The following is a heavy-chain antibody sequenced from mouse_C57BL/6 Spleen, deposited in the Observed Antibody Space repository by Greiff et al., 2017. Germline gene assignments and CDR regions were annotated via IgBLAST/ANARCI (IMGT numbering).Heavy chain of an antibody. CDR3: ARGPIYYDYDGWFAY. V-gene: IGHV1-82*01. J-gene: IGHJ3*01. CDR2: IYRGDGDT. D-gene: IGHD2-4*01. Sequence: QVQLQQPGAELVMPGASVKLSCKASGYTFTSYWMHWVNQRPGKGLEWIGRIYRGDGDTYYTGKVKGQVTLTADNSSSIDYMQRSSLTSEDSAVYFCARGPIYYDYDGWFAYWGQGTLVTVSA. CDR1: GYTFTSYW.